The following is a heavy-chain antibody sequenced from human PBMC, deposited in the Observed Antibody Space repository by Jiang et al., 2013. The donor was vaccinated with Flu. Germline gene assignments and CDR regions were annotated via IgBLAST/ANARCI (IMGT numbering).Heavy chain of an antibody. J-gene: IGHJ4*02. CDR3: ARSSRLCSGGSCPAADY. CDR2: INPSGGST. CDR1: GYTFTSYY. D-gene: IGHD2-15*01. V-gene: IGHV1-46*01. Sequence: SGAEVKKPGASVKVSCKASGYTFTSYYMHWVRQAPGQGLEWMGIINPSGGSTSYAQKFQGRVTMTRDTSTSTVYMELSSLRSEDTAVYYCARSSRLCSGGSCPAADYWGQGTLVTVSS.